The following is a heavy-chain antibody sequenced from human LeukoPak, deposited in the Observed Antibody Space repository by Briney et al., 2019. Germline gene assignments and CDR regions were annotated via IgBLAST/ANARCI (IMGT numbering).Heavy chain of an antibody. CDR3: AKTDITTGPFDY. CDR2: ISSGSSAR. V-gene: IGHV3-48*01. D-gene: IGHD1-20*01. Sequence: GGSLRLSCSASGFTFSSHSMNWVRQTPGKGLEWVSYISSGSSARYYADSVKGRFTISRDDARNSLYLQMNSPRAEDTAVYYCAKTDITTGPFDYWGQGTLVTVSS. CDR1: GFTFSSHS. J-gene: IGHJ4*02.